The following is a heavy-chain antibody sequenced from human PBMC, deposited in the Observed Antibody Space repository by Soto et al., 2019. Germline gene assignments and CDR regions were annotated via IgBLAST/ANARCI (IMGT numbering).Heavy chain of an antibody. CDR1: GDSFNDYY. J-gene: IGHJ6*03. CDR3: ARESGGATATLDYYDFDMDV. Sequence: QVQLVQSGAEVRKPGASVTVSCRSSGDSFNDYYIHSVRQAPGQGFEWMGWVNPNGGVTKYAQKFQGWLRMARDTSIRTVYMQLSRLRSDDTAVYYCARESGGATATLDYYDFDMDVWGTGTTVTVSS. CDR2: VNPNGGVT. V-gene: IGHV1-2*04. D-gene: IGHD5-12*01.